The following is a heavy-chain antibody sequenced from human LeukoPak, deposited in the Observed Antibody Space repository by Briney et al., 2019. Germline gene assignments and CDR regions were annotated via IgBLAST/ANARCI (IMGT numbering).Heavy chain of an antibody. CDR1: GFTFSSYA. V-gene: IGHV3-30-3*01. CDR2: ISYDGSNK. CDR3: ARDLGTYCSGGSCYPFDY. Sequence: GGSLRLSCAASGFTFSSYAMHWVRQAPGKGLEWVAVISYDGSNKYYADSVKGRFTISRDNSKNTLYLQMNSLRAEDTAVYYCARDLGTYCSGGSCYPFDYWGQGTLVTVSS. J-gene: IGHJ4*02. D-gene: IGHD2-15*01.